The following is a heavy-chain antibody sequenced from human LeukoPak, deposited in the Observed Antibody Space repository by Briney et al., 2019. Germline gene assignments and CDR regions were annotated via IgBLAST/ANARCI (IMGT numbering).Heavy chain of an antibody. Sequence: SETLSLTCTVSGGSISSYYWSWIRQPPGKGLEWIGYIYYSGSTNNKPSLKSRVTISVYTSKNQFSLKLSSVTAADTAVYYCARGAIVVVPAAIRRDYYYYMDVWGKGTTVTISS. D-gene: IGHD2-2*02. J-gene: IGHJ6*03. CDR3: ARGAIVVVPAAIRRDYYYYMDV. V-gene: IGHV4-59*01. CDR2: IYYSGST. CDR1: GGSISSYY.